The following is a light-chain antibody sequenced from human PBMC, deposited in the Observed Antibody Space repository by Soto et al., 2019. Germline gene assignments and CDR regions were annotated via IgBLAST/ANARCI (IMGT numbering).Light chain of an antibody. CDR2: MAS. CDR3: MQALQTPPA. CDR1: QSLLYINGYNY. Sequence: VMTQSPVYLSVTPGEPASISCISSQSLLYINGYNYLDWYLQKPGQSPQLLICMASDRASGVPDRFSGSGSGTNFTLNISRVQAEDVGIYYCMQALQTPPAFGQGTKVEI. V-gene: IGKV2-28*01. J-gene: IGKJ1*01.